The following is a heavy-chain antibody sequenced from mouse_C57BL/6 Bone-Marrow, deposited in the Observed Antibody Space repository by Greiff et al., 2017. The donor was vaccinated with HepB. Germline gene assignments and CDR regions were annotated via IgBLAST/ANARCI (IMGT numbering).Heavy chain of an antibody. CDR3: AVVFRVYDGSHDYDMDY. D-gene: IGHD2-3*01. CDR1: GFTFSNYL. J-gene: IGHJ4*01. V-gene: IGHV6-3*01. Sequence: EVQLQQSGGGLVQPGGSMKLSCVASGFTFSNYLMNWVRQSPEKGLEWVAQIRLKADNYATPYAVSVKGRFTISRVDSKSSVYLQMNNLRSDATGIYYCAVVFRVYDGSHDYDMDYWGEGTSVTVSS. CDR2: IRLKADNYAT.